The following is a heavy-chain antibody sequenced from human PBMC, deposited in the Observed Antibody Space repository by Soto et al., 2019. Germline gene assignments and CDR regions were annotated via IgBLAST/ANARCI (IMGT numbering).Heavy chain of an antibody. V-gene: IGHV3-64*01. CDR2: ISGNGGST. CDR1: GFTFSTYP. CDR3: ARDYCPGGVCYTIFDC. D-gene: IGHD2-8*02. Sequence: EVQLVESGGNLAQPGGSLRLSCAASGFTFSTYPMHWVRQGPGTGLEYVAGISGNGGSTHYANSVKGRFTISRDNSKSTLYLQMGSVRAEDMAVYYCARDYCPGGVCYTIFDCWGQGTLVTVSS. J-gene: IGHJ4*02.